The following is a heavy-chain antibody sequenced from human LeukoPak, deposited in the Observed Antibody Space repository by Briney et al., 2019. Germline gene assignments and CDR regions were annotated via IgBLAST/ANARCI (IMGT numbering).Heavy chain of an antibody. CDR2: ISYDGSNK. Sequence: GGSLRLSCAASGFTFSSYAMHWVRQAPGKGLEWVAVISYDGSNKYYADSVKGRFTISRDNSKNTLYLQMNSLRAEDTAVYYCAREDYYDSLDAFDIWGQGAMVTVSS. D-gene: IGHD3-22*01. CDR1: GFTFSSYA. J-gene: IGHJ3*02. CDR3: AREDYYDSLDAFDI. V-gene: IGHV3-30-3*01.